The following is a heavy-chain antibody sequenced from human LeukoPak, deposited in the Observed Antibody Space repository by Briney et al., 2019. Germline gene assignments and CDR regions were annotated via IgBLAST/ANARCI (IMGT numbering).Heavy chain of an antibody. V-gene: IGHV3-21*01. Sequence: GGSLRLSCAASGFIFSSYRMNWVRQAPGKGLEWVSSISSSSSYIYYADSVKGRFIISRDNAKNSLYLQMNSLRAEDTAVYYCARDFNYDSSGYNLWGQGTLVTVSS. CDR1: GFIFSSYR. D-gene: IGHD3-22*01. CDR2: ISSSSSYI. CDR3: ARDFNYDSSGYNL. J-gene: IGHJ4*02.